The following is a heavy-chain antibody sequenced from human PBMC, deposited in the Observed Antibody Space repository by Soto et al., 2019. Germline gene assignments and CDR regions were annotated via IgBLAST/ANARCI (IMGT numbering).Heavy chain of an antibody. D-gene: IGHD3-9*01. J-gene: IGHJ5*02. CDR2: IRSKAYGGTT. CDR1: GFTFGDYA. CDR3: TKATGYYLMGWFDP. V-gene: IGHV3-49*03. Sequence: PGGSLRLSCTASGFTFGDYAMSWFRQAPGKGLEWVGFIRSKAYGGTTEYAASVKGRFTISRDDSKSIAYLQMNSLKTEDTAVYYCTKATGYYLMGWFDPWGQGTLVTVSS.